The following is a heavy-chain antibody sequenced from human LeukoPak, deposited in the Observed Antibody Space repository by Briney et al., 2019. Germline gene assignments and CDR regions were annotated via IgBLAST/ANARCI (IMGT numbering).Heavy chain of an antibody. V-gene: IGHV3-48*01. J-gene: IGHJ4*02. D-gene: IGHD6-19*01. CDR1: GFTLSNYC. CDR3: ARDRDSSGWYHFDY. CDR2: ISSSSRTV. Sequence: GGSLTLPCAVTGFTLSNYCMNWVRQAPGKGLEWVSYISSSSRTVYYADSVKGRFTISRDNAQNSLYLQMNSLRAEDTAVYYCARDRDSSGWYHFDYWGQGTLVPVSS.